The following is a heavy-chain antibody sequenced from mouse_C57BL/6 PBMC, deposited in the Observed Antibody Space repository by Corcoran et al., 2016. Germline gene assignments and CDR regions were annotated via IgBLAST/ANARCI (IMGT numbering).Heavy chain of an antibody. D-gene: IGHD2-5*01. CDR2: IYPGDGDT. Sequence: QVQLQQSGAELVKPGASVKISCKASGYAFSSYGMNWVKQRPGKGLEWIGQIYPGDGDTNYNGKFKGKATLTADKSSSTAYMQLSSLTSEESAVYFCARWDSNSFAYWGQGTLVTVSA. J-gene: IGHJ3*01. CDR1: GYAFSSYG. V-gene: IGHV1-80*01. CDR3: ARWDSNSFAY.